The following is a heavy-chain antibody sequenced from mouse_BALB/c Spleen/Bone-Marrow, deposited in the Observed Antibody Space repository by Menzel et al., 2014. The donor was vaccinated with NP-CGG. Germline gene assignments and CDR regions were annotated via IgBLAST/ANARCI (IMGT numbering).Heavy chain of an antibody. CDR1: GYTFTSYW. CDR3: ARGDYGSSYEGAMDD. Sequence: VMLVESGAELARPGASVRLSCKASGYTFTSYWMQWVKQRPGQGLEWIGAIYPGDGDTRYTQKFKGKATLTADKSSSTAYMQLSSLASEDSAVYYCARGDYGSSYEGAMDDWGQGTSVTVSS. V-gene: IGHV1-87*01. J-gene: IGHJ4*01. CDR2: IYPGDGDT. D-gene: IGHD1-1*01.